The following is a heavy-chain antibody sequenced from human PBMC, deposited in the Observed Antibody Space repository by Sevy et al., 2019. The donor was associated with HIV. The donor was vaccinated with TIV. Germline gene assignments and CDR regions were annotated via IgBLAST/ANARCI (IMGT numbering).Heavy chain of an antibody. CDR3: ARDSGSSWRLGYYGMDV. J-gene: IGHJ6*02. D-gene: IGHD6-13*01. CDR1: GYTFTGYY. Sequence: ASVKVSCKASGYTFTGYYMHWVRQAPGQGLEWMGWINPNSGGTNYAQKFQGRVTMTRDTSISTAYMELSRLRSDDTAVYYCARDSGSSWRLGYYGMDVWGQGTTFTVSS. V-gene: IGHV1-2*02. CDR2: INPNSGGT.